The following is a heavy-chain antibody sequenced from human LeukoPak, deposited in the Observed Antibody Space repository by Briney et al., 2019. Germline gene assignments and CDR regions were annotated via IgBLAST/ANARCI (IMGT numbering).Heavy chain of an antibody. J-gene: IGHJ6*02. V-gene: IGHV1-3*01. CDR2: INGGNGNI. CDR3: ATEAAAVDRDYQYYGMDV. D-gene: IGHD6-13*01. CDR1: EYTFSYYA. Sequence: ASVKVSCKTSEYTFSYYAFHWVRQAPGQRPEWMGWINGGNGNIKSSQKFQDRVTFTRDTSASTVYMALTSLKSEDTAVYYCATEAAAVDRDYQYYGMDVWGQGTTVTVSS.